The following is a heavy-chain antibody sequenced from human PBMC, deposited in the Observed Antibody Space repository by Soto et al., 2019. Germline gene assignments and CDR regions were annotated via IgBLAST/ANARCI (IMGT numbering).Heavy chain of an antibody. V-gene: IGHV1-46*01. Sequence: GASVKVSCKASGYTFTSYYMHWVRQAPGQGLEWMGIINPSGGSTSYAQKFQGRVTMTRNTSISTAYMELSSLRSEDTAVYYCARRGYSSSWYSYYYYGMDVWGQGTTVTVSS. CDR1: GYTFTSYY. CDR3: ARRGYSSSWYSYYYYGMDV. CDR2: INPSGGST. J-gene: IGHJ6*02. D-gene: IGHD6-13*01.